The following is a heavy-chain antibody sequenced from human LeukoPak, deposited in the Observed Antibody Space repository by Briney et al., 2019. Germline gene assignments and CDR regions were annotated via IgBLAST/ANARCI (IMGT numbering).Heavy chain of an antibody. D-gene: IGHD6-19*01. CDR3: ARAGGGAVAGAYYFDY. CDR1: GFTFSSYS. J-gene: IGHJ4*02. CDR2: ISASGSTI. V-gene: IGHV3-48*01. Sequence: GGSLRLSCAASGFTFSSYSMNWVRQAPGKGLEWVSYISASGSTIYYADSVKGRFTISRDNAENSLSLYLQMNSLRAEDTAVYYCARAGGGAVAGAYYFDYWGQGTLVTVSS.